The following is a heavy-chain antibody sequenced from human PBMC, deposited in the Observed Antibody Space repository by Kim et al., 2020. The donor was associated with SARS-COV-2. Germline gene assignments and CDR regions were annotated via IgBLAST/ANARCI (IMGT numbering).Heavy chain of an antibody. CDR3: ARAPPANSYRLGYYFDY. J-gene: IGHJ4*02. Sequence: SETLSLTCAVYGGSFSGYYWSWIRQPPGKGLEWIGEINHSGSTNYNPSLKSRVTISVDTSKNQFSLKLSSVTAADTAVYYCARAPPANSYRLGYYFDYWGQGTLVTVSS. D-gene: IGHD3-16*01. CDR2: INHSGST. CDR1: GGSFSGYY. V-gene: IGHV4-34*01.